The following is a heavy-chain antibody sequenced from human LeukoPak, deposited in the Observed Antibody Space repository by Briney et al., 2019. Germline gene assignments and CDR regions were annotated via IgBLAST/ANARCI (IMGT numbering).Heavy chain of an antibody. J-gene: IGHJ4*02. CDR1: GYTFTGYY. D-gene: IGHD6-13*01. CDR3: ARARGRSGYSSSWYSLFYFDY. Sequence: EASVKVSCKASGYTFTGYYMHWVRQAPGQGVEWMGWINPNSGGTNYAQKFQGRVTMTRDTSISTAYMELSRLRSDDTAVYYCARARGRSGYSSSWYSLFYFDYWGQGTLVTVSS. V-gene: IGHV1-2*02. CDR2: INPNSGGT.